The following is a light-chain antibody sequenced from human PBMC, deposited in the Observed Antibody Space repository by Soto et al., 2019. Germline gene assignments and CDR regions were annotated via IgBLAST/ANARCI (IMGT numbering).Light chain of an antibody. CDR3: SSYTGSSTYV. CDR1: SSDVGGYNY. J-gene: IGLJ1*01. V-gene: IGLV2-14*01. Sequence: QSALTQPASVSGSPGQSITISCTGTSSDVGGYNYVSWYQQHPGKAPKLMIYDVSNRPSRISNRFSGSKSGNTASLTISGLQAEDEADYYCSSYTGSSTYVFGTGTKLTVL. CDR2: DVS.